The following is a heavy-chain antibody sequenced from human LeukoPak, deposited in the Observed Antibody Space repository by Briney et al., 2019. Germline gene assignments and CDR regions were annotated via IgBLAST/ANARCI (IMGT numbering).Heavy chain of an antibody. CDR1: GGSISSYY. V-gene: IGHV4-59*01. CDR3: ARDLPQNAFDI. J-gene: IGHJ3*02. CDR2: IYYSGST. Sequence: SETLSLTCTVSGGSISSYYWSWIRQPPGKGLEWIGYIYYSGSTNYNPSLKSRVTISVDTSKNQFSLKLSSVTAADTAVYYCARDLPQNAFDIWGQGTMVTVSS.